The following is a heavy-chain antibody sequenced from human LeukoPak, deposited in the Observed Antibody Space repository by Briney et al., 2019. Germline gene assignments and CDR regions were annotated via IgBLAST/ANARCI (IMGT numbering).Heavy chain of an antibody. CDR1: GFTFSSYW. CDR2: INSDGSST. Sequence: GGSLRLSCAASGFTFSSYWMHWVRQAPGKGLVWVSRINSDGSSTSYADSVKGRFTISRDNAKNTLYLQMNSLRAEDTAVYYCGFSSSGWAGLDYWGQGTLVTVSS. D-gene: IGHD6-19*01. V-gene: IGHV3-74*01. CDR3: GFSSSGWAGLDY. J-gene: IGHJ4*02.